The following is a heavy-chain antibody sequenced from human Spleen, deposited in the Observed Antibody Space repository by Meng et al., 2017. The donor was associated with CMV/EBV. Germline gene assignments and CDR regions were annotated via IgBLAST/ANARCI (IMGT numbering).Heavy chain of an antibody. V-gene: IGHV4-39*01. D-gene: IGHD7-27*01. Sequence: GSLRLSCTVSGGSITSSPYYWAWIRQPPGKGLEWVGTIYYNGKTYYSPSLKSRVTISVDTSKNHFSLRLRSVTAADAAVYYCARHGESYYYFYYGMDVWGQGTTVTVSS. J-gene: IGHJ6*02. CDR3: ARHGESYYYFYYGMDV. CDR2: IYYNGKT. CDR1: GGSITSSPYY.